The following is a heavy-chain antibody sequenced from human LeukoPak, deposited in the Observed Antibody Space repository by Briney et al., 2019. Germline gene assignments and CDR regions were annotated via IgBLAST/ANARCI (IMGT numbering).Heavy chain of an antibody. CDR2: ISTSSSYI. D-gene: IGHD2-15*01. V-gene: IGHV3-21*01. J-gene: IGHJ5*02. Sequence: GGSLRLSCAASGFTFSSYSMNWVRQAPGKGLEWVSSISTSSSYIYYADSVKGRFTISRDNARNSLYLQMNTLRAEDTAVYSCARGADGVSSNSQDWFDPWGQGTLVTVSS. CDR1: GFTFSSYS. CDR3: ARGADGVSSNSQDWFDP.